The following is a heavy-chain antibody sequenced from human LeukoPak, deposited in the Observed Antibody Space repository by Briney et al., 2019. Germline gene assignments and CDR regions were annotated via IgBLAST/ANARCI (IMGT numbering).Heavy chain of an antibody. CDR1: GYTFTDYC. CDR2: INPKSGGT. J-gene: IGHJ6*03. V-gene: IGHV1-2*02. D-gene: IGHD3-10*01. Sequence: ASVKVSCKASGYTFTDYCLHWVRQAPGQGLEWVGWINPKSGGTIYAQNFQGRVTMTRDTSISTAYMELSSLRSDDTAVYYCARDSGRDTMVRGTEDYYYYYMDVWGKGTTVTISS. CDR3: ARDSGRDTMVRGTEDYYYYYMDV.